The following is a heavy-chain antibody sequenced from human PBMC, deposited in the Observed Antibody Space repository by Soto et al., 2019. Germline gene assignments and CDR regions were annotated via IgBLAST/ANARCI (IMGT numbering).Heavy chain of an antibody. Sequence: QVQLVQSGAEVKKPGSSVKVSCKASGGTFSSYAISWVRQAPGQGLEWLGGIIPIFGTANYAQKFQGRVTITADEFTSTAYMELSSLRSEDTAVYYCARGEVPPHSSRYYYGSDYWGQGTLVTVSS. V-gene: IGHV1-69*01. D-gene: IGHD3-22*01. CDR2: IIPIFGTA. CDR3: ARGEVPPHSSRYYYGSDY. J-gene: IGHJ4*02. CDR1: GGTFSSYA.